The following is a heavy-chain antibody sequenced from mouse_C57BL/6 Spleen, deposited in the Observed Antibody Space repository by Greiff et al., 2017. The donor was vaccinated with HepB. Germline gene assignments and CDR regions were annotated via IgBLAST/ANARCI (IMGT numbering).Heavy chain of an antibody. D-gene: IGHD1-1*02. Sequence: EVKLQESGPGMVKPSQSLSLTCTVTGYSITSGYDWHWIRHFPGNKLEWMGYISYSGSTNYNPSLKSRISITHDTSKNHFFLKLNSVTTEDTATYYCARDRWNYAMDYWGQGTSVTVSS. V-gene: IGHV3-1*01. CDR3: ARDRWNYAMDY. CDR2: ISYSGST. CDR1: GYSITSGYD. J-gene: IGHJ4*01.